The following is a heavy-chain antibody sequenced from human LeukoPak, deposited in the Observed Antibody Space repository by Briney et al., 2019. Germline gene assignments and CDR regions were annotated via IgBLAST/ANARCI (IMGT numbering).Heavy chain of an antibody. CDR3: GRSRLGHAYVY. CDR2: ISGSSSYI. J-gene: IGHJ4*02. V-gene: IGHV3-11*03. D-gene: IGHD3-10*02. CDR1: GFTFSDYY. Sequence: GGSLRLSCAASGFTFSDYYMNWIRQAPGEELEWVSSISGSSSYINYADSVKGRFTISRDNAKSSLYLQMNSLRAEDTAVYYCGRSRLGHAYVYWGQGTLVTVSS.